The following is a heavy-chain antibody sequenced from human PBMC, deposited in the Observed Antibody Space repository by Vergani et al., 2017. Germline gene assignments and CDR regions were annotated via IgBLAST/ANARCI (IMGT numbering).Heavy chain of an antibody. Sequence: QLQLQESGPGLVKPSETLSLTCTVSGGSISSSSYYWGWIRQPPGKGLEWIGSIYYSGSTYYNPSLKSRVTISVDTSKNQFSLKLSSVTAADTAVYYCARQRYHYYDSSGWYYFDYWGQGTLVTVSS. J-gene: IGHJ4*02. CDR2: IYYSGST. CDR1: GGSISSSSYY. V-gene: IGHV4-39*01. D-gene: IGHD3-22*01. CDR3: ARQRYHYYDSSGWYYFDY.